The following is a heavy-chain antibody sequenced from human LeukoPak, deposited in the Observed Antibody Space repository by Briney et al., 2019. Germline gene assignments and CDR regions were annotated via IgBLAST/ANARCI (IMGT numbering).Heavy chain of an antibody. D-gene: IGHD1-26*01. CDR1: GFTFSSYA. V-gene: IGHV3-23*01. Sequence: GGSLRLSCAASGFTFSSYAMSWVRQAPGKGLEWVSAISGSGDSTYYADSVKGRFTISRDNSKNTLYLQMNSLRAEDTAVYYCANSGSYYGGDYWGQGTLVTVSS. CDR2: ISGSGDST. J-gene: IGHJ4*02. CDR3: ANSGSYYGGDY.